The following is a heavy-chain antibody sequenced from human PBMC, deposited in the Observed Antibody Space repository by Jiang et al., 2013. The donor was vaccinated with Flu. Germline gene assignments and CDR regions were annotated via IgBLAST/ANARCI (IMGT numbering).Heavy chain of an antibody. CDR2: ISSTGSST. D-gene: IGHD3-3*01. J-gene: IGHJ4*02. CDR1: GFSLRSYA. Sequence: SCAASGFSLRSYAMSWVRQAPGKGLEWVSTISSTGSSTFNADSVMGRFTISRDISQNTLYLQMNSLRAEDTAVYYCAKDTTGRDNDFWSGYFYDYWGQGTLVTVSS. CDR3: AKDTTGRDNDFWSGYFYDY. V-gene: IGHV3-23*01.